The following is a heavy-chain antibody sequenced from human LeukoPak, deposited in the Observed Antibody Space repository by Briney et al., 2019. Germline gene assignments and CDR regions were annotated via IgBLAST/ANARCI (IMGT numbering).Heavy chain of an antibody. Sequence: ASGKVSCKASGYTFTSYGISWVRQAPGQGLEWMGWISAYNGNTNYAQKLQGRVTMTTDTSTSTAYMELRSLRSDDTAVYYCARGKSSSWPPYYYYYGMDVWGQGTTVTVSS. D-gene: IGHD6-13*01. J-gene: IGHJ6*02. CDR2: ISAYNGNT. CDR3: ARGKSSSWPPYYYYYGMDV. V-gene: IGHV1-18*01. CDR1: GYTFTSYG.